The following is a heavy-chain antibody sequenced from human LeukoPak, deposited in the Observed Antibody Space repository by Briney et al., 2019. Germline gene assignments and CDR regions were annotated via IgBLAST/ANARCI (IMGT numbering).Heavy chain of an antibody. CDR2: ISAHNGNT. J-gene: IGHJ4*02. CDR1: GYTFTSYG. CDR3: ARFNGYDFWSGYYEYYFDY. D-gene: IGHD3-3*01. Sequence: ASVKVSCKASGYTFTSYGISWVRQAPGQGLEWMGWISAHNGNTNYAQKLQGRVTMTTDTSTSTAYMELRSLRSDDTAVYYCARFNGYDFWSGYYEYYFDYWGQGTLVTVSS. V-gene: IGHV1-18*01.